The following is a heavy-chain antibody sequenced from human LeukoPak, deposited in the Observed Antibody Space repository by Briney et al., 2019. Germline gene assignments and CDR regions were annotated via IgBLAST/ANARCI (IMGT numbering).Heavy chain of an antibody. CDR3: ARLRAVRGVSY. Sequence: PSETLSLTCAVYGGSFSGYYWSWIRQPPGKGLEWIGEINHSGSTNYNPSLKSRVTISIDTSKNQSSLKLRSVTAADTAVYYCARLRAVRGVSYWGQGTLVTVSS. CDR2: INHSGST. D-gene: IGHD3-10*01. V-gene: IGHV4-34*01. J-gene: IGHJ4*02. CDR1: GGSFSGYY.